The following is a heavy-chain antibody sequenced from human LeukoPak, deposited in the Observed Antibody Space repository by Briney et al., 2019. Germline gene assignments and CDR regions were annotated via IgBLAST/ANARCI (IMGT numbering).Heavy chain of an antibody. D-gene: IGHD1-26*01. Sequence: GGSLRLSCGASGFTFSDYYMSWIRQAPRKGLEWVSYTSSYGTTKHYADSVRGRFTISRDNTRNSLYLQMNSLRAEDTAVYYCARVSGSSLTHYFDYWGRGTLVTVSS. CDR3: ARVSGSSLTHYFDY. V-gene: IGHV3-11*04. CDR2: TSSYGTTK. J-gene: IGHJ4*02. CDR1: GFTFSDYY.